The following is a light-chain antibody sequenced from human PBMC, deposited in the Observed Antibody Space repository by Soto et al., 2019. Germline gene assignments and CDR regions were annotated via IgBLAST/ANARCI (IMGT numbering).Light chain of an antibody. J-gene: IGLJ2*01. Sequence: QSVLTQPPSVSGAPGQRVTISCTGTRSNIGAGYDVHWYQQIPGTAPKLLIYRNHDRPSGVPERFSGSKSATSASLAITGLQAEDEADYYCQSYDSSLTGAVFGGGTKLTVL. V-gene: IGLV1-40*01. CDR2: RNH. CDR3: QSYDSSLTGAV. CDR1: RSNIGAGYD.